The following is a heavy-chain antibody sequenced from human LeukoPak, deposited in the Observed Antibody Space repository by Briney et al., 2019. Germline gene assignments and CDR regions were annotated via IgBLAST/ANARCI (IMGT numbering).Heavy chain of an antibody. D-gene: IGHD2-2*01. CDR2: MNPNSGDT. CDR3: ARSSSRYCVSTSCYYY. J-gene: IGHJ4*02. Sequence: GASVKVSCKASGYTFTRYDINWVRQATGQGLEWMGWMNPNSGDTGYVQKFQGRVTMTRDTSLNTAYMELSSLTSEDTAVYYCARSSSRYCVSTSCYYYWGQGTLVTVSS. CDR1: GYTFTRYD. V-gene: IGHV1-8*01.